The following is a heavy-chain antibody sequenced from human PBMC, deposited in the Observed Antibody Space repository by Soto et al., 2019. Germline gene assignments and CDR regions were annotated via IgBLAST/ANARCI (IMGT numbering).Heavy chain of an antibody. J-gene: IGHJ4*02. D-gene: IGHD3-22*01. CDR2: MYYSGST. CDR1: GGSISSYY. V-gene: IGHV4-59*01. Sequence: PSETLSLTCTVSGGSISSYYWSWIRQPPGKGLEWIGYMYYSGSTNYNPSLKSRVTISVDTSKNQFSLKLSSVTAADTAVYYCGGKNYDSSGYFDYWGQGTLVTVPQ. CDR3: GGKNYDSSGYFDY.